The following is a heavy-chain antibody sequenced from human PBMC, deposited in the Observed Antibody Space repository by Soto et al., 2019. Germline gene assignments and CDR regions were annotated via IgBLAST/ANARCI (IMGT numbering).Heavy chain of an antibody. CDR2: YVPEDGET. J-gene: IGHJ4*02. V-gene: IGHV1-24*01. CDR3: ATTSTFGTIKPPDY. Sequence: GGPVQGSRKGSGYTLSELSMYWVRQAPGKGLEWMGGYVPEDGETVYAQNFQGRITMTEDAATDTANLELRSLRSDDTAIYYCATTSTFGTIKPPDYWGQGTLVTVSS. D-gene: IGHD3-16*01. CDR1: GYTLSELS.